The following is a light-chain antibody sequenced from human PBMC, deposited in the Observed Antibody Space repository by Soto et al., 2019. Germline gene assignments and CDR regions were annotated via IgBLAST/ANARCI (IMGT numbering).Light chain of an antibody. V-gene: IGKV3D-20*02. CDR1: QSVSSSY. CDR2: GAS. Sequence: EIVLTQSPGTLSLSPGERATLSCRASQSVSSSYLAWYQQKPGQAPRLLIYGASSRATGIPDRFSGSGSGTDFTLTISSLEPGDSAVYYCQQRRAWPRVFGGGTRME. J-gene: IGKJ4*01. CDR3: QQRRAWPRV.